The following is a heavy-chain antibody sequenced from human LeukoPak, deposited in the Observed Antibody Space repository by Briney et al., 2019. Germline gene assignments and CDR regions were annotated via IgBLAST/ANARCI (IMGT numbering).Heavy chain of an antibody. D-gene: IGHD6-13*01. CDR1: GYTFTSYD. CDR2: MNPNSGNT. Sequence: ASVKVSSKASGYTFTSYDINWVGQATGQGLEGVGWMNPNSGNTGYAQKFQGRVTMTRNTSISTAYMELSSLRSEDTAVYYCAREHQAGAAAGTEYYFDYWGQGTLVTVSS. CDR3: AREHQAGAAAGTEYYFDY. J-gene: IGHJ4*02. V-gene: IGHV1-8*01.